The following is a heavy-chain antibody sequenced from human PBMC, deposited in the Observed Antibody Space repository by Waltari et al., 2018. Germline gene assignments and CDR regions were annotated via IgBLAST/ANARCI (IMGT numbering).Heavy chain of an antibody. J-gene: IGHJ6*02. CDR2: IYRGGSI. V-gene: IGHV3-23*03. D-gene: IGHD6-13*01. CDR3: ASGVVAAAGTHHYYGMDV. CDR1: GFTFSNYA. Sequence: EVKLLESGGGLVQPGGSLRLSCAASGFTFSNYAMNWVRQAPGKGLEWGSVIYRGGSIYYADSVKGRFTISRDNSNNTLYVQMNSLRVEDTAVYYCASGVVAAAGTHHYYGMDVWGQGTTVTVSS.